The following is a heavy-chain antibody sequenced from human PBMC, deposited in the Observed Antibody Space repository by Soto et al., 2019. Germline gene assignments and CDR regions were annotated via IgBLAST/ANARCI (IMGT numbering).Heavy chain of an antibody. Sequence: EVHLVASGGGLVQPGGSLRLSCAVSGFTVSDKFMSWFRQAPGKGLEWVSMISNDGTTHYADSVKGRFAISRDNSKNTVSLQMNSLRAEDSAVCYCARSGYSYAWGYWGQGTLVSVSS. CDR2: ISNDGTT. J-gene: IGHJ4*02. D-gene: IGHD2-15*01. CDR3: ARSGYSYAWGY. CDR1: GFTVSDKF. V-gene: IGHV3-66*01.